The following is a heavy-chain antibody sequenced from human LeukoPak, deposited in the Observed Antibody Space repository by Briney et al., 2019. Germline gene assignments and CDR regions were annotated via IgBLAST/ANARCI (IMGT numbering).Heavy chain of an antibody. CDR1: GGSFSGYY. CDR2: INHSGST. Sequence: MPSETLSLTCAVYGGSFSGYYWSWIRQPPGKGLEWIGEINHSGSTNYNPSLKSRVTISVDTSKNQFSLKLSSGAAADTAVYYCARGIRNWFDPWGQGTLVTVSS. J-gene: IGHJ5*02. CDR3: ARGIRNWFDP. D-gene: IGHD3-3*01. V-gene: IGHV4-34*01.